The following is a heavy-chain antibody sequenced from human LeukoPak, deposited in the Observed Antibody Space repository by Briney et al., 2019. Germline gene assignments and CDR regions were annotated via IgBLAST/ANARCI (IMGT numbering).Heavy chain of an antibody. D-gene: IGHD3-3*01. J-gene: IGHJ4*02. V-gene: IGHV1-2*02. CDR3: ARDVLRFLEWPRPFDY. CDR1: GYTFTSYG. Sequence: ASVKVSCKASGYTFTSYGISWVRQAPGQGLEWMGWINPNSGGTNYAQKFQGRVTMTRDTSISTAYMELSRLRSDDTAVYYCARDVLRFLEWPRPFDYWGQGTLVTVSS. CDR2: INPNSGGT.